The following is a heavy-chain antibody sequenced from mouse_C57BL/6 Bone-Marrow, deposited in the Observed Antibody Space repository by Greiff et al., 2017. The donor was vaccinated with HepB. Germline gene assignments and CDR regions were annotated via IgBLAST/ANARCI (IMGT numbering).Heavy chain of an antibody. CDR2: IDPANGNT. J-gene: IGHJ3*01. CDR3: VSSLSLRYKAWFAY. CDR1: GFNIKNYY. Sequence: VQLQQSVAELVRPGASVKLSCTASGFNIKNYYMHWVKQRPEQGLEWIGRIDPANGNTKYDPKFKGKATITADTSSNTAYLQLSSLTSEDTANYSCVSSLSLRYKAWFAYWGQGTMVTVSA. V-gene: IGHV14-3*01. D-gene: IGHD1-1*01.